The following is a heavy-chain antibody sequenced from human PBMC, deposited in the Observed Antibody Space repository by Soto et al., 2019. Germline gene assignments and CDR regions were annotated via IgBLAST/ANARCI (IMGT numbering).Heavy chain of an antibody. CDR3: ARDRDGYNHYYHGMDV. CDR1: GGTFSSYT. J-gene: IGHJ6*02. V-gene: IGHV1-69*08. D-gene: IGHD5-12*01. Sequence: QVQLVQSGAEVKKPGSSVKVSCKASGGTFSSYTISWVRQAPGQGLEWMGRIIPILGIANYAQKFQGRVTITADKSTSTAYMELSSLRSEDTAVYYCARDRDGYNHYYHGMDVSGQGTTVTVSS. CDR2: IIPILGIA.